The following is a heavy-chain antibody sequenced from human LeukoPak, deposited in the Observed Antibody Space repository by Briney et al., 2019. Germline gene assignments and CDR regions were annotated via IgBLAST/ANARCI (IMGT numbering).Heavy chain of an antibody. CDR3: ARLGDTAMASYFDY. Sequence: SETLSLTCAVSGYSISSGYYWGWIRQPPGKGLEWIGSIYHSGSTYYSPSLKSRVTISVDTSKNQFSLKVSSVTAPDTAVYYCARLGDTAMASYFDYWGQGTRVTVSS. V-gene: IGHV4-38-2*01. J-gene: IGHJ4*02. D-gene: IGHD5-18*01. CDR2: IYHSGST. CDR1: GYSISSGYY.